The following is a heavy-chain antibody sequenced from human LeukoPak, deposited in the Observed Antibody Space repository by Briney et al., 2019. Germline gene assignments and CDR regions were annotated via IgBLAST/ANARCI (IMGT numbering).Heavy chain of an antibody. CDR2: MSGSGDSI. CDR1: GFTFSNYA. Sequence: GGSLRLSCAASGFTFSNYAMSWVRQAPGKGLEWVSGMSGSGDSIDYADSVKGRFAISRDNSENTFYLQMNSLRVEDTAVYFCAKGRGSVTAALDYWGQGTLVTVSS. CDR3: AKGRGSVTAALDY. D-gene: IGHD2-21*02. J-gene: IGHJ4*02. V-gene: IGHV3-23*01.